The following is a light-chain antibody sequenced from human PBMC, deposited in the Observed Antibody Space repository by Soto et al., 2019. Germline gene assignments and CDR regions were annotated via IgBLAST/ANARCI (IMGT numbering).Light chain of an antibody. V-gene: IGKV1-6*01. CDR2: SSS. J-gene: IGKJ1*01. Sequence: AIRMTQSPSSLSASVGDRVTITCRASQHIRNDLGWYQQKPERAPKLLIYSSSTLQSGVPSRFNGSGSGTDFTLSISSLQPEDFATYYCLQDYAFPWTFGQGTNVEVK. CDR3: LQDYAFPWT. CDR1: QHIRND.